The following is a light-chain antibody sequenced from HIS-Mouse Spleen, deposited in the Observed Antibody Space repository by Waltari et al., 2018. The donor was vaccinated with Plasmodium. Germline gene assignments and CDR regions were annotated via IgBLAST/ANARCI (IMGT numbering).Light chain of an antibody. J-gene: IGKJ2*01. CDR1: QSVSSSY. V-gene: IGKV3-20*01. Sequence: DIVLTQSPGTLPLSPGERATLSCRATQSVSSSYLAWYQQIPGQGPRLLSYGASSRATGIPDRCSGSGSGTDFTLAIRRLEPEDFAVYYCQRYGSSPYTFGQGTKLGIK. CDR3: QRYGSSPYT. CDR2: GAS.